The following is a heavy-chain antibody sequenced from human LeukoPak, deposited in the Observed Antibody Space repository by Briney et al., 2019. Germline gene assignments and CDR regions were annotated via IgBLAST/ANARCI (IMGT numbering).Heavy chain of an antibody. CDR3: ARVGGWLWPTRYYYGMDV. D-gene: IGHD3-22*01. Sequence: GASVKVSCTASGYTFTSYGISWVRQAPGQGLEWMGWISDYNGNTNYAQKLQGRVTMTTDTSTSTAYMELRSLRSDDTAVYYCARVGGWLWPTRYYYGMDVWGQGTTVTVSS. CDR2: ISDYNGNT. J-gene: IGHJ6*02. CDR1: GYTFTSYG. V-gene: IGHV1-18*01.